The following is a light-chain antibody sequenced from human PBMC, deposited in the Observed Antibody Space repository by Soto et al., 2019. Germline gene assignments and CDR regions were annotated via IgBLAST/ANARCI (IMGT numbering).Light chain of an antibody. J-gene: IGLJ1*01. CDR2: EVT. CDR3: CSYTTSSTRV. V-gene: IGLV2-14*01. CDR1: SSDAGFYNY. Sequence: QSALTQPASVSGSPGQSIAISCTGSSSDAGFYNYISWYQQHPGKVPKLIIYEVTNRPSGVSNRFSGSKSGNTASLTISGLQAEDEADYYCCSYTTSSTRVFGTGTKVTVL.